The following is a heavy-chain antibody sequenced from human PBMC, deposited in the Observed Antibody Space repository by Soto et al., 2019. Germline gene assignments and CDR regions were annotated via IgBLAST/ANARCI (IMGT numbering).Heavy chain of an antibody. CDR3: ATGITMIVVVTLFDY. CDR2: ISGSCGST. Sequence: GGSLRLSCAASGFTFSSYAMSWVRQAPGKGLEWVSAISGSCGSTYYADSVKGRFTISRDNSKNTLYLQMNSLRAEDKAVYYCATGITMIVVVTLFDYWGQGTLVTVSS. V-gene: IGHV3-23*01. D-gene: IGHD3-22*01. J-gene: IGHJ4*02. CDR1: GFTFSSYA.